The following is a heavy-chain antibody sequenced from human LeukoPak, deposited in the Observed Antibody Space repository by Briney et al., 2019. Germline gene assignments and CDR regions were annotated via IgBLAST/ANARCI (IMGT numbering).Heavy chain of an antibody. Sequence: PSETLSLTCAVYGGSFSGHSWSWIRQAPGKGLEWIGEISHTGTINYNPSLNSRVTISADTSKNQFSLSLSSVTAADTAVYYCAGHVHVSMIVVILSDYFDFWGRGTLVSVSS. CDR1: GGSFSGHS. D-gene: IGHD3-22*01. CDR3: AGHVHVSMIVVILSDYFDF. J-gene: IGHJ4*02. V-gene: IGHV4-34*01. CDR2: ISHTGTI.